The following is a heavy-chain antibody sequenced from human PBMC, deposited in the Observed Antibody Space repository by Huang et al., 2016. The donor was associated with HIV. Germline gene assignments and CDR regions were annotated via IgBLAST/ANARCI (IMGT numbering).Heavy chain of an antibody. CDR3: ARHFGSWSGYFDS. CDR2: IYYSGDT. CDR1: GGSITDSKYY. D-gene: IGHD3-10*01. Sequence: QLQLQESGPGLVRPSETLSVICTVSGGSITDSKYYWGWIRQPPGKGLGGSGSIYYSGDTDYNPALKSRVTMSVDTSKNRFSLDIRSVAVADTAIYYCARHFGSWSGYFDSWGQGTLVPVSS. V-gene: IGHV4-39*01. J-gene: IGHJ4*02.